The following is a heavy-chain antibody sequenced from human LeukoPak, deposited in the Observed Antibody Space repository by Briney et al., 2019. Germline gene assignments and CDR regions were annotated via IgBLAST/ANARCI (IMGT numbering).Heavy chain of an antibody. CDR3: ARHYYDSSDYYPYYFNH. Sequence: PSETLSLTCTVSGGSISSSSYYWGWIRQPPGKGLEWIGSISYSGSTYYNPSLKSRATISVDTSKNQFSLRLSSVTAADTAVYHCARHYYDSSDYYPYYFNHWGQGTLVTVSS. V-gene: IGHV4-39*01. CDR1: GGSISSSSYY. CDR2: ISYSGST. D-gene: IGHD3-22*01. J-gene: IGHJ4*02.